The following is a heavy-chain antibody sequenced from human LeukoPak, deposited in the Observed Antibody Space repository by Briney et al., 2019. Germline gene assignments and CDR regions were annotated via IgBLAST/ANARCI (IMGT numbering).Heavy chain of an antibody. CDR2: IYPGDSDT. CDR3: ARAITGTDRLVDY. Sequence: GESLKISCKGSGYRFTSYWIGWVRQMPGKGLEWMGVIYPGDSDTRYSPSFQGQVTISADKSISTAYLQWSSLKASDTAMYYCARAITGTDRLVDYWGQGTLVTVSS. J-gene: IGHJ4*02. V-gene: IGHV5-51*01. CDR1: GYRFTSYW. D-gene: IGHD1-20*01.